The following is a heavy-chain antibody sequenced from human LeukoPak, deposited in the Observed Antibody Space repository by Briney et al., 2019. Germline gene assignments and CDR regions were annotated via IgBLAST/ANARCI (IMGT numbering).Heavy chain of an antibody. CDR2: FYPEDGET. CDR1: GYTLTELS. CDR3: ARHLAPRRKYDNSGYQILPAF. Sequence: ASVKVSCKVSGYTLTELSMHWVRQAPGKGLEWVGGFYPEDGETIYAQKFQGRVTITTDTSTSTPYIELSSRTSDDKALYYSARHLAPRRKYDNSGYQILPAFWGQGNLVTVSS. V-gene: IGHV1-24*01. D-gene: IGHD3-22*01. J-gene: IGHJ4*02.